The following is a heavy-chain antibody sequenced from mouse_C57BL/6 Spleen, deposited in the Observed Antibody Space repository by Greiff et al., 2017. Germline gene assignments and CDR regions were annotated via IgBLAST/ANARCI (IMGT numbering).Heavy chain of an antibody. V-gene: IGHV1-82*01. Sequence: VQLQQSGPELVKPGASVKISCKASGYAFSSSWMNWVKQRPGKGLEWIGRIYPGDGDTNYNGKFKGKDTLTADKSSSTAYMQLSSLTSEDSAVXFFARELALLRSYYYAMDYWGQGTSVTVSS. CDR3: ARELALLRSYYYAMDY. D-gene: IGHD1-1*01. CDR1: GYAFSSSW. J-gene: IGHJ4*01. CDR2: IYPGDGDT.